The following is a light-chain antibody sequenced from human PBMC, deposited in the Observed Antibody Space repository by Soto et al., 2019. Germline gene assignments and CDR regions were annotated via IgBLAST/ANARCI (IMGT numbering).Light chain of an antibody. CDR1: SSDGGSYNL. CDR2: EVS. J-gene: IGLJ3*02. Sequence: QSVLTQPASVSGSPGQSITISCTGTSSDGGSYNLVSWYQQHPGKAPKLMIYEVSKRPSGVSNRFSGSKSGNTASLTISGLQAEDEADYYCCSYAGSWVFGGGTQLTVL. CDR3: CSYAGSWV. V-gene: IGLV2-23*02.